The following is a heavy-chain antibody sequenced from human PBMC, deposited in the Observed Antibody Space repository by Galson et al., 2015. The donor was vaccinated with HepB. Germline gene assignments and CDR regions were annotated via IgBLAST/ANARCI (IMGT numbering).Heavy chain of an antibody. D-gene: IGHD2-8*01. Sequence: QSGAAVKKPGESLRISCKGSGYSFTNYWISWVRQMPGKGLEWLGRIDPSDSYTNYSPSFQGHVTISADTSINTAYLQWSSLKASDTAMYYCARHLGFCNNANFCSSEAEWFDPWGQGTLVTVSS. J-gene: IGHJ5*02. CDR2: IDPSDSYT. CDR3: ARHLGFCNNANFCSSEAEWFDP. V-gene: IGHV5-10-1*01. CDR1: GYSFTNYW.